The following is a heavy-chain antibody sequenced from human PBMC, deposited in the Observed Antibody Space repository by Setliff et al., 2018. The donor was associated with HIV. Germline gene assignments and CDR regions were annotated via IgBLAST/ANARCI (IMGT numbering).Heavy chain of an antibody. V-gene: IGHV1-3*01. CDR2: INAGNGNT. J-gene: IGHJ4*02. Sequence: GASVKVSCKASGYTFTDYTIHWVRQAPGQRLEWMGWINAGNGNTKYSQKFQGRVSITRDTSASKAYLELSSLRSEDTAVYYCARGRLRNYFDYWGQGTLVTVSS. CDR1: GYTFTDYT. D-gene: IGHD2-8*01. CDR3: ARGRLRNYFDY.